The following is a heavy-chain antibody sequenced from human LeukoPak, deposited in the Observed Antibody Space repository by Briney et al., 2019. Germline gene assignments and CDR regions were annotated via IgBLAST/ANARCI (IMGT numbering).Heavy chain of an antibody. CDR2: IYYSGST. CDR1: GGSFSGYY. CDR3: ARLTHFNTAMVYNYFDY. V-gene: IGHV4-34*01. Sequence: KPSETLSLTCAVYGGSFSGYYWSWIRQPPGKGLEWIGNIYYSGSTYYNPSLKSRVTISVDTSKNQFSLKLNSVTAADTAVYYCARLTHFNTAMVYNYFDYWGQGTLVTVSS. J-gene: IGHJ4*02. D-gene: IGHD5-18*01.